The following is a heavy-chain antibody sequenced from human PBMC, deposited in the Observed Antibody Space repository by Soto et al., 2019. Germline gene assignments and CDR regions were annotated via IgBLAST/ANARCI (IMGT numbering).Heavy chain of an antibody. D-gene: IGHD3-9*01. V-gene: IGHV1-2*02. Sequence: ASVKVSCKASGYTFTGYYMHWVRQAPGQGLEWMGWINPKSGGTNYAQKFQGRVTMTRDTSISTAYMELSKLRSDDTAVYYCARPILTGYYYYGMDVWGQGTTVTVSS. CDR3: ARPILTGYYYYGMDV. J-gene: IGHJ6*02. CDR2: INPKSGGT. CDR1: GYTFTGYY.